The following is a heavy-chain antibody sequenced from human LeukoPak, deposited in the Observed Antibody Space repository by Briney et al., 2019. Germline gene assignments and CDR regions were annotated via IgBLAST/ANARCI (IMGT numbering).Heavy chain of an antibody. J-gene: IGHJ4*02. Sequence: PSENLSLTCTVSGCSLSRGGYYRSWIRQPPGKGPEWIWYIYFSGSTYYNPSLKSRVTISVDTSKNQFSLKLSSVTAADTAVYYCARAPGGWFGELLFPYYFDYWGQGTLVTVSS. D-gene: IGHD3-10*01. CDR2: IYFSGST. CDR3: ARAPGGWFGELLFPYYFDY. CDR1: GCSLSRGGYY. V-gene: IGHV4-31*03.